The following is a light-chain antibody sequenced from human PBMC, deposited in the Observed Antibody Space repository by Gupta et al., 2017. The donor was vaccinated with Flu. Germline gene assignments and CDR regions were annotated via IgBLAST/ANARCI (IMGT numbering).Light chain of an antibody. V-gene: IGKV2-28*01. CDR3: MQALQTPWT. CDR2: LGS. J-gene: IGKJ1*01. Sequence: DIVMTQSPLSLPVTPGEPASISCRSSQSLLDSNGYNYLDWYLQKPGKSPQLLINLGSNRASGVPDRFSGSESGTDFTLKISRVEAEDGGVYYCMQALQTPWTFGQGTRVEIK. CDR1: QSLLDSNGYNY.